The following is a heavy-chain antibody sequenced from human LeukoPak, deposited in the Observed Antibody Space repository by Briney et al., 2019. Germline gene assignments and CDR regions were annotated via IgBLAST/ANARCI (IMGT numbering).Heavy chain of an antibody. D-gene: IGHD5-12*01. CDR3: ARIVVRYSGYDFTDPFDY. CDR1: GYTFTGYY. CDR2: INPNSGGT. Sequence: GASVKVSCKASGYTFTGYYMHWVRQAPGQGLEWMGWINPNSGGTNYAQKFQGRVTMTRDTSISTAYMELSRLRSDDTAVYYCARIVVRYSGYDFTDPFDYWGQGTLVTVSS. V-gene: IGHV1-2*02. J-gene: IGHJ4*02.